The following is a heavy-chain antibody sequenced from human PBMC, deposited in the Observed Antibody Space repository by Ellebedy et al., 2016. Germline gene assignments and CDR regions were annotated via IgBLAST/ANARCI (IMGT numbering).Heavy chain of an antibody. CDR1: GGSISTYY. V-gene: IGHV4-59*01. D-gene: IGHD6-19*01. CDR3: AREPGGSGFDAFDI. Sequence: GSLRLXCTVSGGSISTYYWSWIRQPPGKGLEWIGYIYYSGSTNYNSSLKSRVTISVDTSKNQFSLKLSSVTAADTAVYYCAREPGGSGFDAFDIWGQGTMVTVSS. CDR2: IYYSGST. J-gene: IGHJ3*02.